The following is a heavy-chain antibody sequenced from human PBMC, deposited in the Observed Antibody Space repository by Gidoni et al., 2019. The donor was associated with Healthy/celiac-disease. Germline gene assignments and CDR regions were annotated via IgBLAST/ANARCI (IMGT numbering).Heavy chain of an antibody. Sequence: QVQLQESGPGLVKPSETLSLTCTVSGGSVSSGSYYWSWIRQPPGKGMEWIGYLYYRGSTNYNPSLKSRVTISVDTSKIQFSLKLSSVTAADTAVYYCARDRGDGGFRGGGEVDYGMDVWGQGTTVTVSS. CDR3: ARDRGDGGFRGGGEVDYGMDV. J-gene: IGHJ6*02. D-gene: IGHD3-10*01. V-gene: IGHV4-61*01. CDR2: LYYRGST. CDR1: GGSVSSGSYY.